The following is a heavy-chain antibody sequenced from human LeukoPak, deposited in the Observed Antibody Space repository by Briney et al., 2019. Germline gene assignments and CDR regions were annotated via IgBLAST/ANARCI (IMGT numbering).Heavy chain of an antibody. CDR1: GGSFSGYY. CDR2: INHSGST. V-gene: IGHV4-34*01. J-gene: IGHJ5*02. Sequence: SETLSLTCAVYGGSFSGYYWSWIRQPPGKGLEGIGEINHSGSTNYNPSLKSRVTISVDTSKNQFSLKLSSVTAADTAVYYCASTTSYGAGGFDPWGQGTLVTVSS. CDR3: ASTTSYGAGGFDP. D-gene: IGHD4-17*01.